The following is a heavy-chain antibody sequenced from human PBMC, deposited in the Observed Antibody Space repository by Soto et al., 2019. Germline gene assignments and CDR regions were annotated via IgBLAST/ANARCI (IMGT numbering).Heavy chain of an antibody. J-gene: IGHJ4*02. CDR2: ISYDGSNK. CDR1: GFTFSSYG. V-gene: IGHV3-30*18. D-gene: IGHD2-21*01. CDR3: AKDQGVDVVVMGLGDY. Sequence: GGSLRLSCAASGFTFSSYGMHWVRQAPGKGLEWVAVISYDGSNKYYADSVKGRFTISRDNSKNTLYLQMNSLRAEDTAVYYCAKDQGVDVVVMGLGDYWGQGTLVTVSS.